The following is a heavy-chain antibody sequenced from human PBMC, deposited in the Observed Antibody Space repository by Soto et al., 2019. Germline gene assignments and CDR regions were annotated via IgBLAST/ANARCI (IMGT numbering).Heavy chain of an antibody. CDR3: ETEDGIRDKLPFSAFLMNRSADL. D-gene: IGHD2-21*01. Sequence: KGREWLSSISSSGSYIYYADSVKGRFTISRDNAKNSLYLQMNSLRAEDTAVYFCETEDGIRDKLPFSAFLMNRSADL. V-gene: IGHV3-21*01. CDR2: ISSSGSYI. J-gene: IGHJ2*01.